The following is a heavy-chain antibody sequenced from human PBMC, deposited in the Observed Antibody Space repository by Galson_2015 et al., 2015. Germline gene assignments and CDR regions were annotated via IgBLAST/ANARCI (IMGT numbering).Heavy chain of an antibody. CDR2: ISSSSSYI. J-gene: IGHJ3*02. V-gene: IGHV3-21*01. CDR3: ARDRTYYYDSSGYSDAFDI. D-gene: IGHD3-22*01. Sequence: SLRLSCAASGFTFSSYRMNWVRQAPGKGLEWVSSISSSSSYIYYADSVKGRFTISRDNAKNSLYLQMNSLRAEDTAVYYCARDRTYYYDSSGYSDAFDIWGQGIMVTVSS. CDR1: GFTFSSYR.